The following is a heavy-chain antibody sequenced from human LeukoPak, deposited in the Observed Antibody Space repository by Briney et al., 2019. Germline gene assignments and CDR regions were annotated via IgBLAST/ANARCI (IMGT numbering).Heavy chain of an antibody. D-gene: IGHD1-14*01. Sequence: GGSLRLSCAASGFTFSTYAMSWVRQAPGRGLEWVSAISGSGGSTFNADSVKGRFTISRDNSKNTLFLQMNSLRAEDTAIYYCAKDHPSGYYFDYWGQGTLVTVSS. CDR2: ISGSGGST. CDR3: AKDHPSGYYFDY. J-gene: IGHJ4*02. V-gene: IGHV3-23*01. CDR1: GFTFSTYA.